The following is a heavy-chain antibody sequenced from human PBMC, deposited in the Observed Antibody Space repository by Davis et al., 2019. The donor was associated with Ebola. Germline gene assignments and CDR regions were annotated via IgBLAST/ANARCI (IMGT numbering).Heavy chain of an antibody. CDR1: GFTFSSYD. CDR2: IGTAGDT. CDR3: AKGVLAEDIVLIPAALPGDY. Sequence: GESLKISCAASGFTFSSYDMHWVRQATGKGLEWVSAIGTAGDTYYPGSVKGRFTISRDNSKNTLYLQMNSLRAEDSAVYYCAKGVLAEDIVLIPAALPGDYWGQGTLVTVSS. J-gene: IGHJ4*02. D-gene: IGHD2-2*01. V-gene: IGHV3-13*01.